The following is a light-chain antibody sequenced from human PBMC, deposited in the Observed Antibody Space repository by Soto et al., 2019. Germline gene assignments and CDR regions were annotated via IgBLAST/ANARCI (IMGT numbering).Light chain of an antibody. J-gene: IGKJ1*01. CDR3: QQYGSSGT. V-gene: IGKV1-5*01. Sequence: DIQMTQSPSTLSASVGDRVTITCRASQSISSWLAWYQQKPGKAPKLLIYDASSLESGVPSRFSGSGSGTEFTLTISRLEPEDFAVYYCQQYGSSGTFGQGTKVDNK. CDR1: QSISSW. CDR2: DAS.